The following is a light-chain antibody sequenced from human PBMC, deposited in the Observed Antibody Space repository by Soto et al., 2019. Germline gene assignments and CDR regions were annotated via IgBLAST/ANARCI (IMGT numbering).Light chain of an antibody. Sequence: DIQITQSPSSVSASVGHRVTITCRASQGINNWLAWYQQQPGKAPKLLIYATSSLHSGVPSRFSGSGSGTDFTLTISSLQPEDFATYYCQQANSFPYTFGQGTKLEIK. V-gene: IGKV1-12*01. J-gene: IGKJ2*01. CDR1: QGINNW. CDR3: QQANSFPYT. CDR2: ATS.